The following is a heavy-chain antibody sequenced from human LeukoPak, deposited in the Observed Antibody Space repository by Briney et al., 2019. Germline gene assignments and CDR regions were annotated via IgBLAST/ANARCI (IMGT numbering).Heavy chain of an antibody. V-gene: IGHV1-46*01. CDR3: ARDQGLDNWFDP. CDR1: GYTFTSYN. Sequence: ASVKVSCKASGYTFTSYNMHWVRQAPGQGLEWMGIINPSGGSTSYAQKFQGRVTMTRDTSTSTVYMELSSLRSEDTAVYYCARDQGLDNWFDPWGQGTLVTVSS. CDR2: INPSGGST. J-gene: IGHJ5*02.